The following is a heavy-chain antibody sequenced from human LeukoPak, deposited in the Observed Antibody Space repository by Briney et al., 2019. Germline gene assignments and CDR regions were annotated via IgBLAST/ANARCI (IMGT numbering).Heavy chain of an antibody. CDR3: ARGSRRDGYNTLVDS. V-gene: IGHV1-8*02. CDR1: GYTFTSYA. J-gene: IGHJ4*02. D-gene: IGHD5-24*01. CDR2: MNPNSGNT. Sequence: ASVKVSCKASGYTFTSYAMNWVRQAPGQGLEWMGWMNPNSGNTGYAQKFQGRVTMTRNTSISTAYMELSSLRSEDTAVYYCARGSRRDGYNTLVDSWGQGTLVTVSS.